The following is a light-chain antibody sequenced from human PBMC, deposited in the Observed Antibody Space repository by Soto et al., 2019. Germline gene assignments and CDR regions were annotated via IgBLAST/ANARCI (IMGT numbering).Light chain of an antibody. CDR2: ATS. V-gene: IGKV1-39*01. J-gene: IGKJ2*01. CDR1: QNIFTY. Sequence: DIQVTQSPSSLSASAGDRVTITCRASQNIFTYLNWYQQRPGQAPNLLIYATSNLQSGVPSRFSGSGSGTDFTLTISSLQPEDFATYYCQHSYSSPTFGQGTMVEIK. CDR3: QHSYSSPT.